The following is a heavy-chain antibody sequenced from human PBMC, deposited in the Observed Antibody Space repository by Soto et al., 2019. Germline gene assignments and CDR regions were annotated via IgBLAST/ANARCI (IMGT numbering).Heavy chain of an antibody. J-gene: IGHJ3*02. CDR2: INPNSGGT. CDR3: ARDLRRITMIVVARSAFDI. D-gene: IGHD3-22*01. V-gene: IGHV1-2*02. CDR1: GYTFTGYY. Sequence: SVKVSCKASGYTFTGYYMHWVRQAPGQGLEWMGWINPNSGGTNYAQKFQGRVTMTRDTSISTAYMELGRLRSDDTAVYYCARDLRRITMIVVARSAFDIWGQGTMVTVSS.